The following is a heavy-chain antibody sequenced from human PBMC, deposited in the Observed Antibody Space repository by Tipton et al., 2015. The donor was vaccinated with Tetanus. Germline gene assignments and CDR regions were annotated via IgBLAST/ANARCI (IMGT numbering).Heavy chain of an antibody. D-gene: IGHD2-21*02. V-gene: IGHV5-51*01. J-gene: IGHJ3*02. Sequence: QLVQSGAEVRKPGESLKISCQGSGYNFSHYSIGWVRHMPGKGLEWMGIVDPRDSGATYGPSFQGQVTISTDKSISTAYVQWTSLQASDTAIYYCARKGRQFCSGDCYPTAYDIWGHGTMVTVSS. CDR1: GYNFSHYS. CDR3: ARKGRQFCSGDCYPTAYDI. CDR2: VDPRDSGA.